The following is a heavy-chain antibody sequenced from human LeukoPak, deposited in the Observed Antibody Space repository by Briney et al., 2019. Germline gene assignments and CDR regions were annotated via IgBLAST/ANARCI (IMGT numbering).Heavy chain of an antibody. J-gene: IGHJ5*02. CDR3: ARVGGARRGYWFDP. CDR1: GYSISSGYY. V-gene: IGHV4-38-2*02. Sequence: SETLSLTCTVSGYSISSGYYWGWIRQPPGKGLEWIGSIYHSGSTYYNPSLKSRVTISVDTSKNQFFLKLSSVTAADTAVYYCARVGGARRGYWFDPWGQGTLVTVSS. D-gene: IGHD3-3*01. CDR2: IYHSGST.